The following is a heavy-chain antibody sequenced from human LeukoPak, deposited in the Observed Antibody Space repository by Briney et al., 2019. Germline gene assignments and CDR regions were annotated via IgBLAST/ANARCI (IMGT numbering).Heavy chain of an antibody. CDR2: ISSSSSYI. Sequence: GGSLRLSCAASGLTFSRYWMTWVRQAPGKGLEWVSSISSSSSYIYYADSVKGRFTISRDNAKNSLYLQMNSLRAEDTAVYYCARDGPPSLAFDIWGQGTMVTVSS. CDR1: GLTFSRYW. J-gene: IGHJ3*02. CDR3: ARDGPPSLAFDI. V-gene: IGHV3-21*01.